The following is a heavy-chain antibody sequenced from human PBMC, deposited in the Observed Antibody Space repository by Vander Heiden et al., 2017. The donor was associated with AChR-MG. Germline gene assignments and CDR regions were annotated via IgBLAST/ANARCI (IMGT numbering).Heavy chain of an antibody. V-gene: IGHV4-34*01. CDR1: GGSFSGYY. CDR2: INHSGST. J-gene: IGHJ6*02. Sequence: QVQLQQWGAGLLKPSETLSLTCAVYGGSFSGYYWSWIRQPPGKGLEWIGEINHSGSTNYNPSLKSRVTISVDTSKNQFSLKLSSVTAADTAVYYCARERIQLWLHRYYGMDVWGQGTTVTVSS. CDR3: ARERIQLWLHRYYGMDV. D-gene: IGHD5-18*01.